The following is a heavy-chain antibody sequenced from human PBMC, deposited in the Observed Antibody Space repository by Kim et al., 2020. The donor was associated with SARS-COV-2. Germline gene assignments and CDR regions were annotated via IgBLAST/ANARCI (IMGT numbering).Heavy chain of an antibody. CDR3: ARDSGDYDSSGYYSGWFDP. J-gene: IGHJ5*02. V-gene: IGHV1-46*01. CDR1: GYTFTSYY. CDR2: INPSGGST. D-gene: IGHD3-22*01. Sequence: ASVKVSCKASGYTFTSYYMHWVRQAPGQGLEWMGIINPSGGSTSYAQKFQGRVTMTRDTSTSTVYMELSSLRSEDTAVYYCARDSGDYDSSGYYSGWFDPRGKGDVVTVSS.